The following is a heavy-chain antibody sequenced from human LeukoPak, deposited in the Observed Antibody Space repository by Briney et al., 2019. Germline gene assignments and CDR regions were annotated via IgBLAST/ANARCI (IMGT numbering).Heavy chain of an antibody. CDR2: IYNSGGT. D-gene: IGHD6-13*01. CDR3: ASLIAAGYFDH. V-gene: IGHV4-39*01. CDR1: GGSISSSSYS. J-gene: IGHJ4*02. Sequence: PSETLSLTCTVSGGSISSSSYSWGWIRQPPGKGLEWIGVIYNSGGTYYNPSLKSRLTMSVGTSKNQFSLKLSSVTATDTAVYYCASLIAAGYFDHWGQGTPVTVSS.